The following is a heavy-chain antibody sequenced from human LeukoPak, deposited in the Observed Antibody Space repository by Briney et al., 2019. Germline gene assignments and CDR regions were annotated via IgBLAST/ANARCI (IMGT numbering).Heavy chain of an antibody. Sequence: ASVKVSCKASGYTFTSYGISWVRQAPGQGLEWMGWIGAYNGNTNYAQKLQGRVTMTTDTSTSTAYMELRSLRSDDTAVYYCAGDQQYGIAVAGLRSGMDVWGQGTTVTVSS. CDR1: GYTFTSYG. V-gene: IGHV1-18*01. CDR2: IGAYNGNT. J-gene: IGHJ6*02. CDR3: AGDQQYGIAVAGLRSGMDV. D-gene: IGHD6-19*01.